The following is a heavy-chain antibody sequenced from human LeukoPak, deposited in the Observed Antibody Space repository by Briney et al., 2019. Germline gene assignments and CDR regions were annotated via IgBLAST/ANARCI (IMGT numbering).Heavy chain of an antibody. V-gene: IGHV3-49*04. Sequence: GGSLRLSCTASGFTFGDYAMSWVRQAPGKGLEWVGFIRSRAYGGTTEYAASVKGRFTISRDDSKSIAYLQMNSLKTEDTAVYYCTRVEGHDYGDYVGEDYWGQGTLVTVSS. CDR2: IRSRAYGGTT. CDR1: GFTFGDYA. J-gene: IGHJ4*02. D-gene: IGHD4-17*01. CDR3: TRVEGHDYGDYVGEDY.